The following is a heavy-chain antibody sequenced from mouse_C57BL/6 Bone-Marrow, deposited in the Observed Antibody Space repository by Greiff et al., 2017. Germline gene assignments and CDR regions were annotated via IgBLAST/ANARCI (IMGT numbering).Heavy chain of an antibody. CDR3: ARKGPDYAVSY. J-gene: IGHJ3*01. CDR1: GYTFTSYW. CDR2: INPSNGGN. D-gene: IGHD2-4*01. V-gene: IGHV1-53*01. Sequence: QVQLQQPGPELVKPGASVKLSCKASGYTFTSYWMHWVKQRPGPGLEWIGTINPSNGGNNYNEKFKSKATLTVDKSSSTAYMQLISLTSADSAVYYCARKGPDYAVSYWCQGTLVTVSA.